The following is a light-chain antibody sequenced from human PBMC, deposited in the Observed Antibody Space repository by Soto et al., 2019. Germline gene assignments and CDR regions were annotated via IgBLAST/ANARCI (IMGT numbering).Light chain of an antibody. J-gene: IGLJ1*01. Sequence: QSALTQPASVSGSPGQSITISCTGTSSDVGSYNLVSWYQQHPGKAPKLMIYEGVRRPSGVSNRFSGSKSGNTASLTISGLQAEDEADYYCCSYGGSYYVFGNGTKVTVL. CDR1: SSDVGSYNL. CDR3: CSYGGSYYV. V-gene: IGLV2-23*01. CDR2: EGV.